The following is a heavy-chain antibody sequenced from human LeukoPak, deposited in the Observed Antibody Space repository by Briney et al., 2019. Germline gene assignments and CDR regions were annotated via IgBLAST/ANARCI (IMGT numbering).Heavy chain of an antibody. CDR2: IYYSGST. D-gene: IGHD5-12*01. V-gene: IGHV4-59*08. CDR1: GGSISSYY. Sequence: SETLSLTCTVSGGSISSYYWSWIRQPPGKGLEWIGYIYYSGSTNYNPSLKSRVTISVDTSKNQFSLKLSSVTAADTAVYYCARHMGGYGQSDAFDIWGQGTMVTVSS. CDR3: ARHMGGYGQSDAFDI. J-gene: IGHJ3*02.